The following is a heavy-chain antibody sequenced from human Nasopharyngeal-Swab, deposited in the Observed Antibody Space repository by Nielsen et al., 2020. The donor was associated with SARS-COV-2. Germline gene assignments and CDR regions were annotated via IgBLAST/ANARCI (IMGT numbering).Heavy chain of an antibody. CDR3: ARDVQRGFDS. D-gene: IGHD3-10*01. Sequence: GESLKISCAVSGFTFTNYEIHWVRQAPGKGLEWVSYIGISGRPKYYADSVKGRFTISRDNAKNSLSLQMNSLRAEDTAVYYCARDVQRGFDSWGQGTLVTVSS. CDR1: GFTFTNYE. V-gene: IGHV3-48*03. CDR2: IGISGRPK. J-gene: IGHJ4*02.